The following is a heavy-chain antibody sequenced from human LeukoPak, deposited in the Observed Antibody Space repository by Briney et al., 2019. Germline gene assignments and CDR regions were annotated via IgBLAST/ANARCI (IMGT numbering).Heavy chain of an antibody. D-gene: IGHD2-15*01. CDR2: IYHGGST. Sequence: SETLSLTCAVSGGSISSGGYSWSWIRQPPGKGLEWIGYIYHGGSTYYNPSLKSRVTISVDRSKNQFSLKLSSVTAADTAVYYCARGVAARAFDIWGQGTMVTVSS. V-gene: IGHV4-30-2*01. CDR1: GGSISSGGYS. CDR3: ARGVAARAFDI. J-gene: IGHJ3*02.